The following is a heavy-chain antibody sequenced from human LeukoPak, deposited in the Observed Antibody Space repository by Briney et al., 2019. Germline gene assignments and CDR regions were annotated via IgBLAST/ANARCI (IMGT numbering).Heavy chain of an antibody. D-gene: IGHD2-21*02. J-gene: IGHJ4*02. CDR1: GGSITPYY. V-gene: IGHV4-59*01. CDR3: ARPSNCGGDCYSGGFGFDY. CDR2: IYSGGDT. Sequence: SATLSLTCTVSGGSITPYYWSWIRQPPGKGLEWIGYIYSGGDTNYNPSLKSRVTISVDTSKNQISLKLSSVTAADTAVYYCARPSNCGGDCYSGGFGFDYWGQGILVTVSS.